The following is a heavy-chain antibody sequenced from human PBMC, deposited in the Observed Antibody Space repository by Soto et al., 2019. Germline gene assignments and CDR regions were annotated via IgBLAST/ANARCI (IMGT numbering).Heavy chain of an antibody. CDR1: VYTFSNFG. CDR3: AREYCSGGSCYDPDY. V-gene: IGHV1-18*01. CDR2: ISAFNDNT. Sequence: ASVKVSCKASVYTFSNFGISWVRQAPGQGLEWMGWISAFNDNTKFAQKFQGRVTLTTDTSTSTTYMELRSLRSDDTAVYYCAREYCSGGSCYDPDYWGQGTLVTVS. J-gene: IGHJ4*02. D-gene: IGHD2-15*01.